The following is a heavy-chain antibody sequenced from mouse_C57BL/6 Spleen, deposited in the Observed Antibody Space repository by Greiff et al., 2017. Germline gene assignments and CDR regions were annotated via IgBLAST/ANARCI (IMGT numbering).Heavy chain of an antibody. CDR2: IYPGDGDT. V-gene: IGHV1-80*01. CDR1: GYAFSSYW. D-gene: IGHD4-1*01. J-gene: IGHJ2*01. Sequence: QVHVKQSGAELVKPGASVKISCKASGYAFSSYWMNWVKQRPGKGLEWIGQIYPGDGDTNYNGKFKGKATLTADKSSSTAYMQLSSLTSEDSAVYFCARETGSYFDYWGQGTTLTVSS. CDR3: ARETGSYFDY.